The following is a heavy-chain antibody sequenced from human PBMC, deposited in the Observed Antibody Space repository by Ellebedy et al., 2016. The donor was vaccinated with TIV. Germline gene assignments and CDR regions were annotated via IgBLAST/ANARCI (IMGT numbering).Heavy chain of an antibody. CDR1: GFTFSSYG. CDR3: ANRGY. D-gene: IGHD5-24*01. V-gene: IGHV3-NL1*01. J-gene: IGHJ4*02. CDR2: IQGGNT. Sequence: ETLSLTCAASGFTFSSYGMHWVRQAPGKGLEWVSMIQGGNTFYADSLRDRFTAFRDTSKNILYLQVNSLRVEDTALYYCANRGYWGQGTLVSVSS.